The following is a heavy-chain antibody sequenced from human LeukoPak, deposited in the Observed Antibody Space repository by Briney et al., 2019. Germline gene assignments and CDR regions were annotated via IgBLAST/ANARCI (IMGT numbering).Heavy chain of an antibody. CDR1: GFTFSSYR. CDR2: INSDGSST. Sequence: GGSLRLSCAASGFTFSSYRMHWVRQAPGKGLVWVSRINSDGSSTTYADSVKGRFTISRDNAKNSLYLQMNSLRAEDTALYYCARWSYYGSGSYRYYFDYWGQGTLVTVSS. CDR3: ARWSYYGSGSYRYYFDY. J-gene: IGHJ4*02. V-gene: IGHV3-74*01. D-gene: IGHD3-10*01.